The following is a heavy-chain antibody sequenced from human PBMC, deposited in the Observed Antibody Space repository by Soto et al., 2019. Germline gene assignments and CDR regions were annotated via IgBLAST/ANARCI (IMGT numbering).Heavy chain of an antibody. CDR3: AKRIVVTSISYYFDY. CDR2: ISGSGGGT. D-gene: IGHD3-22*01. CDR1: GFTFSNYA. J-gene: IGHJ4*02. V-gene: IGHV3-23*01. Sequence: GGSLRLSCAASGFTFSNYAISWVRQAPGKGLEWVSAISGSGGGTYYADSVKGRSTISRDNSKNTLNLQMNSLRAEDTAVYYCAKRIVVTSISYYFDYWGQGTLVTVSS.